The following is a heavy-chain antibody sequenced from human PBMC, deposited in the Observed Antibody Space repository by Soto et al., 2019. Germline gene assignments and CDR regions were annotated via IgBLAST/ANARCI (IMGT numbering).Heavy chain of an antibody. J-gene: IGHJ5*02. CDR1: GYTFTSYA. V-gene: IGHV1-3*01. CDR3: ARVWAAVHGNWFGP. CDR2: INAGNGNT. D-gene: IGHD6-25*01. Sequence: GASVKVSCKASGYTFTSYAMHWVRQAPGQRLEWMGWINAGNGNTKYSQKFQGRVTITRDTSASTAYMELSSLRSEDTAVYYCARVWAAVHGNWFGPWGQGTLVTVSS.